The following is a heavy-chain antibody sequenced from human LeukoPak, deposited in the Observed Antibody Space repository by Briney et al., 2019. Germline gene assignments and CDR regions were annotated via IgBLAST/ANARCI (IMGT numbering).Heavy chain of an antibody. V-gene: IGHV4-39*01. CDR2: IYYSGST. CDR3: ARHSITMVRGVKPAPAFDI. J-gene: IGHJ3*02. D-gene: IGHD3-10*01. CDR1: GGSISSSSYY. Sequence: SETLSLTCTVSGGSISSSSYYWGWIRQPPGKGLEWIGSIYYSGSTYYNPSLKSRVTISVDTSKSQFSLKLSSVTAAGTAVYYCARHSITMVRGVKPAPAFDIWGQGTMVTVSS.